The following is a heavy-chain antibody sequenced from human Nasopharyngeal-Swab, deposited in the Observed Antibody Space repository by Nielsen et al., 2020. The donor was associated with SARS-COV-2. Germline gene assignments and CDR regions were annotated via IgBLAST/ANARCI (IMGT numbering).Heavy chain of an antibody. V-gene: IGHV3-9*01. CDR1: GFTFDHYA. D-gene: IGHD6-13*01. CDR2: INWNSGSP. J-gene: IGHJ4*02. CDR3: AKDGSSSPTY. Sequence: SLKISCTAPGFTFDHYAMNWVRQAPGKGLEWVSGINWNSGSPGYADSVKGRFTISRDNSKNTLYLRMNSLRAEDTAVYYCAKDGSSSPTYWGQGTLVTVSS.